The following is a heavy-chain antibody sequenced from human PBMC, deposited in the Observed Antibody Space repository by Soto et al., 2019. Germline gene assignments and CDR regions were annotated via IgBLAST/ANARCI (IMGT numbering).Heavy chain of an antibody. J-gene: IGHJ5*02. CDR3: ARTMIVVVIPNWFET. V-gene: IGHV3-23*01. CDR1: GFTFSSYS. CDR2: ISGSGGST. Sequence: GGSLRLSCAASGFTFSSYSMSLVRQAPGKGLECVSAISGSGGSTYYADSVKGRFTISRDNSKNTLYLQMNSLRAEYTAVYYCARTMIVVVIPNWFETWGKGTTVTVSS. D-gene: IGHD3-22*01.